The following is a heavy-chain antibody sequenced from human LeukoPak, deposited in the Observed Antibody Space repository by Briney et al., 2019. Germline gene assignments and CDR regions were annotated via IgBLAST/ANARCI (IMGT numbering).Heavy chain of an antibody. V-gene: IGHV3-21*01. Sequence: PGGSLRLSCAASGFTFSSYSMNWVRQAPGKGLEWVSSISSSSSYIYYADSVKGRFTISRDNAKNSLYSQMNSLRDEDTAVYYCASSGSYRFDYWGQGTLVTVSS. CDR2: ISSSSSYI. J-gene: IGHJ4*02. D-gene: IGHD1-26*01. CDR1: GFTFSSYS. CDR3: ASSGSYRFDY.